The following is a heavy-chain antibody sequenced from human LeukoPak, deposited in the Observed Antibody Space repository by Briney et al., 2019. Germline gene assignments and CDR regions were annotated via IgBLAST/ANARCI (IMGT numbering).Heavy chain of an antibody. V-gene: IGHV1-18*01. CDR2: VSPYNRDT. Sequence: ASVKVSCKASGYTFTSYGITWVRQAPGQGLEWMGWVSPYNRDTNYAQKVQGRVTMTTDTSTSTAYMALRSLTSDDTAVYYCATSGQLDYWGRGPWSPSPQ. CDR1: GYTFTSYG. D-gene: IGHD3-10*01. J-gene: IGHJ4*02. CDR3: ATSGQLDY.